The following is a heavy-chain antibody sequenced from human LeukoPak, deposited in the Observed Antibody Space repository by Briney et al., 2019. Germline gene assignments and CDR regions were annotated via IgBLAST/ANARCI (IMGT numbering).Heavy chain of an antibody. D-gene: IGHD2-15*01. J-gene: IGHJ5*02. Sequence: SETLSLTCTVSGGSISSSSYYWGWIRQPPGKGLEWIGSIYYSGSTYYNLSLKSRVTISVDTSKNQFSLKLSSVTAADTAVYYCASRPVVAAVNWFDPWGQGTLVTVSS. CDR2: IYYSGST. V-gene: IGHV4-39*01. CDR3: ASRPVVAAVNWFDP. CDR1: GGSISSSSYY.